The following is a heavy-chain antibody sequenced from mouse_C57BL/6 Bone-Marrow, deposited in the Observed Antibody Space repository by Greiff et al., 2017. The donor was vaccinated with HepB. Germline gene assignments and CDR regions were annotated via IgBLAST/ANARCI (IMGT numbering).Heavy chain of an antibody. Sequence: DVQLVESGGGLVKPGGSLKLSCAASGFTFSDYGMHWVRQAPEKGLEWVAYISSGSSTIYYADTVKGRFTISRDNAKNTLFLQMTSLRSEDTAMYYCARDYYGPLDYWGQGTTLTVSS. CDR2: ISSGSSTI. CDR3: ARDYYGPLDY. D-gene: IGHD1-1*01. V-gene: IGHV5-17*01. J-gene: IGHJ2*01. CDR1: GFTFSDYG.